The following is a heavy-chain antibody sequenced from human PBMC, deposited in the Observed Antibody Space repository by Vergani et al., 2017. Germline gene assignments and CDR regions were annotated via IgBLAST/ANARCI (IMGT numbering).Heavy chain of an antibody. CDR2: ISSNGGST. D-gene: IGHD1-1*01. J-gene: IGHJ4*02. Sequence: EVQLVESGGGLVQPGGSLRLSCSASGFTFSSYAMHWVRQAPGKGLECVSAISSNGGSTYYADSVKGRFTISRDNSKNTLYLQMSSLRAEDTAVYYCVKAPNWEEVPIVYFDYWGQGTLVTVSS. CDR3: VKAPNWEEVPIVYFDY. V-gene: IGHV3-64D*06. CDR1: GFTFSSYA.